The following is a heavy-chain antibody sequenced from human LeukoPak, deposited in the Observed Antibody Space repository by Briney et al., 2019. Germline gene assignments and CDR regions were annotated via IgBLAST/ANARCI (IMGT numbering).Heavy chain of an antibody. V-gene: IGHV3-15*01. CDR3: TTTLWFGELPYIN. CDR1: GFTFSNAW. Sequence: GGSLRLSCAASGFTFSNAWMSWVRQAPGKGLEWVGRIKSKTDGGTTDYAAPVKGRFTISRDDSKNTLYLQMNSLKTGDTAVYYCTTTLWFGELPYINWGQGTLVTVSS. J-gene: IGHJ4*02. D-gene: IGHD3-10*01. CDR2: IKSKTDGGTT.